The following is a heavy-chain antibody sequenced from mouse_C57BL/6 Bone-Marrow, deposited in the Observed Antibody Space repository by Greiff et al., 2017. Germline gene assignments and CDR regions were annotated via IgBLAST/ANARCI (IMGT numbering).Heavy chain of an antibody. J-gene: IGHJ4*01. D-gene: IGHD2-1*01. CDR1: GYTFTSYW. V-gene: IGHV1-61*01. CDR2: IYPSDSET. CDR3: ARYNYWAMDY. Sequence: QVQLQQPGAELVRPGSSVKLSCKASGYTFTSYWMDWVKQRPGQGLEWIGNIYPSDSETHYNQKFKDKATLTVDKSSGTAYMQLSSLTSEDSAVYYCARYNYWAMDYWGQGTSVTVSS.